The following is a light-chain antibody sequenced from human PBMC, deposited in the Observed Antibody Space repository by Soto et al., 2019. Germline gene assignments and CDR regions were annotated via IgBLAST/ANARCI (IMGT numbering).Light chain of an antibody. CDR2: GAS. CDR1: QSFSSN. V-gene: IGKV3-15*01. Sequence: EIVMTQSPATLSVSPGERATLSCRASQSFSSNLAWYQQRSGQAPRLLIYGASTRATGIPVRFSGSGSGTEFTLTISSLQSEDFAVYYCQQYNNWPQTFGQGTKVEIK. CDR3: QQYNNWPQT. J-gene: IGKJ1*01.